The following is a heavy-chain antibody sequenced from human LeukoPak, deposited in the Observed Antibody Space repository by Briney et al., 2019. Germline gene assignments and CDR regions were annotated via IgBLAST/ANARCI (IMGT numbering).Heavy chain of an antibody. J-gene: IGHJ4*02. D-gene: IGHD6-19*01. CDR3: TSLSSGWYRADH. CDR1: GFTFSNAW. V-gene: IGHV3-15*01. Sequence: GGSLRLSCAASGFTFSNAWMSWVRQAPGKGLEWVGRIKSKTDGGTTDYGAPVKGRFTISRDDSKNTLYLQMNSLKTEDTAVYYCTSLSSGWYRADHWGQGTLVTVSS. CDR2: IKSKTDGGTT.